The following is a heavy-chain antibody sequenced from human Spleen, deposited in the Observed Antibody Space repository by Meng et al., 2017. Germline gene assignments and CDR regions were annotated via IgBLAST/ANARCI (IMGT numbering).Heavy chain of an antibody. CDR3: ALVTDWYFDL. CDR1: GDSISSDYF. Sequence: QVQLQESGPGLVKPSQTLSLTCTVSGDSISSDYFWSWIRQPPGKGLEWIGYIYYSGSTYYNPSLKSRVTISVDTSKNQFSLKLSSVTAADTAVYYCALVTDWYFDLWGRGTLVTVSS. D-gene: IGHD2-21*02. V-gene: IGHV4-30-4*01. J-gene: IGHJ2*01. CDR2: IYYSGST.